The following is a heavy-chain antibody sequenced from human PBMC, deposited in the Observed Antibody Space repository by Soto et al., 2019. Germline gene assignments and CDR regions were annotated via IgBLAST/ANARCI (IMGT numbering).Heavy chain of an antibody. CDR1: GGTFSTSA. Sequence: QVQLVQSGAEVKKPGSSVKVSCKASGGTFSTSAISWVRQAPGQGLEWVGGIMPVFPTPDYAQNFQGRVTITADESPTPDYLEQTSLRADDTAVYYCARDKDRLPLGGNYYYILAVWGQGTAITVSS. J-gene: IGHJ6*02. CDR2: IMPVFPTP. CDR3: ARDKDRLPLGGNYYYILAV. D-gene: IGHD2-2*01. V-gene: IGHV1-69*12.